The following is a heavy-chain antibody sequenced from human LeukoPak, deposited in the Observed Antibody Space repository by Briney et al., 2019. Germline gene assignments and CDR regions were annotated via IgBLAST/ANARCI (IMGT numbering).Heavy chain of an antibody. J-gene: IGHJ4*02. D-gene: IGHD2-15*01. V-gene: IGHV1-46*01. CDR1: GHTFTSYY. Sequence: ASVKVSCKASGHTFTSYYMHWVRQAPGQGLEWMGIINPSGGSTSYAQKFQGRVTMTRDTSTSTVYMELSSLRSEDTAVYYCARDEYCSGGSCYPSEVWGQGTLVTVSS. CDR3: ARDEYCSGGSCYPSEV. CDR2: INPSGGST.